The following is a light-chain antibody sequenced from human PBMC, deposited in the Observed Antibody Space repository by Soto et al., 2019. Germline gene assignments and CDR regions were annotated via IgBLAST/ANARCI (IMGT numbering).Light chain of an antibody. CDR2: EVS. V-gene: IGLV2-14*01. Sequence: SALTQPASVSGSPGQSITISCTGTSSDVGGYNYVSWYQQHPGKAPKLMIYEVSNRPSGVSNRFSGSKSGNTASLTISGLQAEDEGDYYCSSYTSSSIDYVFGTGTKVTVL. CDR3: SSYTSSSIDYV. CDR1: SSDVGGYNY. J-gene: IGLJ1*01.